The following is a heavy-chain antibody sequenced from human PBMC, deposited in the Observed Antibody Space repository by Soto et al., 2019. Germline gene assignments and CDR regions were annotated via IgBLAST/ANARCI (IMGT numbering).Heavy chain of an antibody. CDR2: ISSSSSTI. CDR3: ARSDYYYYYYMDV. CDR1: GFTFSSYS. V-gene: IGHV3-48*01. J-gene: IGHJ6*03. Sequence: VQLVESGGGLVQPGGSLRLSCAASGFTFSSYSMNWVRQAPGKGLEWVSYISSSSSTIYYADSVKGRFTISRDNAKNSLYLQMNSLRAEDTAVYYCARSDYYYYYYMDVWGKGTTVTVSS.